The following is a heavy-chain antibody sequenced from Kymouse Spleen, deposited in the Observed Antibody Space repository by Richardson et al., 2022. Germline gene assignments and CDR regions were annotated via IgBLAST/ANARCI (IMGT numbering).Heavy chain of an antibody. V-gene: IGHV3-9*01. Sequence: EVQLVESGGGLVQPGRSLRLSCAASGFTFDDYAMHWVRQAPGKGLEWVSGISWNSGSIGYADSVKGRFTISRDNAKNSLYLQMNSLRAEDTALYYCAKDEGGSHGMDVWGQGTTVTVSS. CDR1: GFTFDDYA. CDR3: AKDEGGSHGMDV. CDR2: ISWNSGSI. J-gene: IGHJ6*02. D-gene: IGHD3-10*01.